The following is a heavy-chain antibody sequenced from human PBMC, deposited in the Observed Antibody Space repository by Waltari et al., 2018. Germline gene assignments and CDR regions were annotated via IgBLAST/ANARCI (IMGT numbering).Heavy chain of an antibody. CDR2: LHYDGSFS. V-gene: IGHV3-30*02. D-gene: IGHD2-8*02. Sequence: QVHLVESGGGVVKPGGALRLACSGSEFTLDNIGMHWVRQDPGKGLECVAYLHYDGSFSLYTDSVKGRFTVSRDRSKNTLYLQMNNLRSEDTAVYYCANNPYCAGGRCLREWDYWGQGTLVTVSS. CDR1: EFTLDNIG. CDR3: ANNPYCAGGRCLREWDY. J-gene: IGHJ4*02.